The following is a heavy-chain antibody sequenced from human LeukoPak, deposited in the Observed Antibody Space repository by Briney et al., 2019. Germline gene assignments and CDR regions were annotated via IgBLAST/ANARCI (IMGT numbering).Heavy chain of an antibody. Sequence: GSSVKVSCKASGGTFSSYAISWVRQAPGQGLEWMGWISAYNGNTNYAQKLQGRVTMTTDTSTSTAYMELRSLRSDDTAVYYCARVWDRTGIFDYWGQGTLVTVSS. V-gene: IGHV1-18*01. D-gene: IGHD3-10*01. CDR2: ISAYNGNT. CDR3: ARVWDRTGIFDY. J-gene: IGHJ4*02. CDR1: GGTFSSYA.